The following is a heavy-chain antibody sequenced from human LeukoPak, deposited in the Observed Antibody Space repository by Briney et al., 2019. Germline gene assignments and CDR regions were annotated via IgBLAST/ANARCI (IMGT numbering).Heavy chain of an antibody. Sequence: ASVTVSCKASGYTFTTYGISWVRQAPGQGLEWLGRISVYNGNTNYAQKHQGRVTMTTDTSTSTAYMELRSLRSDDTAVYYCARMILLLGDVLTVPPRGFDYWGQGTLVTVSS. V-gene: IGHV1-18*01. D-gene: IGHD3-9*01. J-gene: IGHJ4*02. CDR3: ARMILLLGDVLTVPPRGFDY. CDR1: GYTFTTYG. CDR2: ISVYNGNT.